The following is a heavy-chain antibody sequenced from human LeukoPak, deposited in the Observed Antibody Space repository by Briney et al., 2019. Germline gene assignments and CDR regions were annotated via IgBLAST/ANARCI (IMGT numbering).Heavy chain of an antibody. V-gene: IGHV4-61*10. CDR3: ARGSHRYSSRVAGLDC. CDR2: IYYSGST. J-gene: IGHJ4*02. CDR1: GGSITSGSYY. D-gene: IGHD6-13*01. Sequence: PSETLSLTCTVSGGSITSGSYYWSWIRQPAGKGLEWIGYIYYSGSTNYNPSLKSRVTISVDTSKNQFSLKLSSVTAADTAVYYCARGSHRYSSRVAGLDCWGQGTLVTVSS.